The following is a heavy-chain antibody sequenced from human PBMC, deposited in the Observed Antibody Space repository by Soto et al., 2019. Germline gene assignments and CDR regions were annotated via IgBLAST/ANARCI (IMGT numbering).Heavy chain of an antibody. Sequence: SVKVSCKASGFTFTSSAVQWVRQARGQRLEWIGWIVVGSGNTNYAQKFQERVTITRQMSTSTAYMELSSLRSDDTAVYYCAASSNYCGGDCYSPFLHYGMDVWGQGTMVTVSS. CDR1: GFTFTSSA. CDR2: IVVGSGNT. D-gene: IGHD2-21*02. J-gene: IGHJ6*02. CDR3: AASSNYCGGDCYSPFLHYGMDV. V-gene: IGHV1-58*01.